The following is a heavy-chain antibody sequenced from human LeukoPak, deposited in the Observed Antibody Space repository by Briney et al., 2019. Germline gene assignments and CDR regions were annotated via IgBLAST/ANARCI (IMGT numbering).Heavy chain of an antibody. Sequence: PGGSLRLSCAVSGFTLRDYSMTWIRQAPGKGLECVSYMASSGRTIYSADPVMGRFTVSRDNTKNSLYLQMTSLSAEDTAVYYCARSGYGEYDFWGQGTLVTISS. V-gene: IGHV3-11*01. CDR1: GFTLRDYS. CDR3: ARSGYGEYDF. J-gene: IGHJ4*02. CDR2: MASSGRTI. D-gene: IGHD5-12*01.